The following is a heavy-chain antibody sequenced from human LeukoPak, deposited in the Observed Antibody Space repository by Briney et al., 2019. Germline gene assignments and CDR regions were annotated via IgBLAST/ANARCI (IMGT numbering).Heavy chain of an antibody. J-gene: IGHJ4*02. CDR1: GYTFTSYD. Sequence: GASAKVSCKASGYTFTSYDISWVRQAPGQGLEWMGWISTYNDNTHYAQKLQGRVTMTTDTSTSTVYMELKSLRSDDTAVYYCARIQSRIIAARPGNPAFDYWGRGTLVTVSS. D-gene: IGHD6-6*01. CDR3: ARIQSRIIAARPGNPAFDY. V-gene: IGHV1-18*01. CDR2: ISTYNDNT.